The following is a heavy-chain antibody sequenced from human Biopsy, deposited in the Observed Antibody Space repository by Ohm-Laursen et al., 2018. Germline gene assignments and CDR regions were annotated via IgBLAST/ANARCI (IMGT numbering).Heavy chain of an antibody. Sequence: SLRLSCSASGFTFSSYAMSWVRQSPGTGLEWVSSTNNNGGRTYYTDSVKGRFTISRDNSKNTLYLQMNSLRAEDTAVYYCARAYPPPGRRLVVVAGDFDCWGQGTLVTVSS. J-gene: IGHJ4*02. CDR2: TNNNGGRT. D-gene: IGHD2-15*01. CDR1: GFTFSSYA. V-gene: IGHV3-23*01. CDR3: ARAYPPPGRRLVVVAGDFDC.